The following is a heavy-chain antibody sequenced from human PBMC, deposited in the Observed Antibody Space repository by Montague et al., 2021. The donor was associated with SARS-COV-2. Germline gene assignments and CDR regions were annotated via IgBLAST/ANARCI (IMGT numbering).Heavy chain of an antibody. CDR1: GFTFDDYG. CDR3: ARDHAYSTGSIDY. V-gene: IGHV3-20*04. CDR2: IYWNGGTT. J-gene: IGHJ4*02. Sequence: SLRLSCAASGFTFDDYGMSWVRQAPGKGLEWVSNIYWNGGTTSYADSVKGRFTISRDNAKNSLYLQMNSLRAEDMALYYCARDHAYSTGSIDYWGQGTLVTVSS. D-gene: IGHD6-19*01.